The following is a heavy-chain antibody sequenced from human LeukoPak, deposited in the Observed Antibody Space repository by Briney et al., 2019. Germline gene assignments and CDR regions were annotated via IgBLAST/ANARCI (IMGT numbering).Heavy chain of an antibody. D-gene: IGHD3-10*01. Sequence: PGGSLRLSCAASGFTFSSYWMSWVRQAPGKGLEWVANIKQDGSEKYYVDSVKGRFTISRDNAKNSLYLQMNSLRAEDTAVYYCARDRYYGSGSYVYWGQGTLVTVSS. CDR2: IKQDGSEK. V-gene: IGHV3-7*01. CDR1: GFTFSSYW. CDR3: ARDRYYGSGSYVY. J-gene: IGHJ4*02.